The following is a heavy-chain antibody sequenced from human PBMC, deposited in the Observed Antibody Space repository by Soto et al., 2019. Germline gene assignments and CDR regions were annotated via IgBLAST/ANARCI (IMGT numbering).Heavy chain of an antibody. V-gene: IGHV4-39*01. J-gene: IGHJ4*02. CDR3: ARLDYDYGDY. CDR2: IYYTGST. Sequence: QLQLQESGPGLVKPSETLSLTCTVSGGSISSRTDYWGWIRQSPGKGLEWIGSIYYTGSTYQNPSLKSRVTMSVDTSKNQFSLKLSAVTAADTAIYYCARLDYDYGDYWGQGTLVTVSS. D-gene: IGHD3-10*01. CDR1: GGSISSRTDY.